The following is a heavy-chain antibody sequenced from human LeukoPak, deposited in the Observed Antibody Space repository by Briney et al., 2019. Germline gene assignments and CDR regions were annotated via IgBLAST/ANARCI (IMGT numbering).Heavy chain of an antibody. J-gene: IGHJ4*02. D-gene: IGHD3-10*01. Sequence: EASVKVSCKASGYTFTGYYMHWMRQAPGQGLEWMGSINPNTGGTNCAQKFQGRVTKTRDTSISTAYMELSRLTSDDTAVYYCARKSVGDPWDNWGQGTLVTVSS. CDR2: INPNTGGT. V-gene: IGHV1-2*02. CDR1: GYTFTGYY. CDR3: ARKSVGDPWDN.